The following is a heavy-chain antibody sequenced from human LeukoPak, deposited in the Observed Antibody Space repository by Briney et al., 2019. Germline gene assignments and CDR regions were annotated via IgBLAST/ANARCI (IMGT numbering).Heavy chain of an antibody. Sequence: PSETLSLTCSVSGASVSSSSDYWGWLRQPPGKGLEWIGSFYYGGNTYFTPSLKNRGTISLDTSKNQFSLRLTSVTAADTAIYYCVRFGVNYDMDVWGQGTTVTVFS. J-gene: IGHJ6*02. CDR1: GASVSSSSDY. CDR3: VRFGVNYDMDV. V-gene: IGHV4-39*07. D-gene: IGHD3-16*01. CDR2: FYYGGNT.